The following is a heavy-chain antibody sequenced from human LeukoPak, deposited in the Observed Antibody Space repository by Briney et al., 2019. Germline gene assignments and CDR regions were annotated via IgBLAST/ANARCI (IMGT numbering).Heavy chain of an antibody. CDR3: AKDLLVGYYYDSSGYLFPDY. D-gene: IGHD3-22*01. J-gene: IGHJ4*02. V-gene: IGHV3-30*04. CDR1: GFTLSSHA. CDR2: ISYDGNIK. Sequence: GGSLRLSCAASGFTLSSHAIHWVRQAPGKGLEWVALISYDGNIKYYADSVKGRFTISRDNSKNTLYLQMNSLRAEDTAVYYCAKDLLVGYYYDSSGYLFPDYWGQGTLVTVSS.